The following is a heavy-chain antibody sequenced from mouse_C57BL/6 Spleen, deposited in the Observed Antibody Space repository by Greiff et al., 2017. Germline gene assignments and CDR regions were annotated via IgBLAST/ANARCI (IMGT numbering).Heavy chain of an antibody. Sequence: QVQLQQPGAELVKPGASVKMSCKASGYTFTSYWITWVKQRPGQGLEWIGDIYPGSGSTNYNEKFKGKATLTVDTSSSTAYMQLSSLTSEDSAVYYCERRVYYYGSSYGYFEVWGTGTTVTASS. CDR1: GYTFTSYW. CDR3: ERRVYYYGSSYGYFEV. D-gene: IGHD1-1*01. J-gene: IGHJ1*03. CDR2: IYPGSGST. V-gene: IGHV1-55*01.